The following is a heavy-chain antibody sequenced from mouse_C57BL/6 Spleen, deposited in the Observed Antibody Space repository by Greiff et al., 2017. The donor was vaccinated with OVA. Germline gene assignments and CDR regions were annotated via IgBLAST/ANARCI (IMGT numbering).Heavy chain of an antibody. CDR2: ISSGGSYT. Sequence: EVKVVESGGDLVKPGGSLKLSCAASGFTFSSYGMSWVRQTPDKRLEWVATISSGGSYTYYPDSVKGRFTISRDNAKNTLYLQMSSLKSEDTAMYYCADLGGAMYYWGQGTSVTVSS. J-gene: IGHJ4*01. CDR1: GFTFSSYG. V-gene: IGHV5-6*01. CDR3: ADLGGAMYY. D-gene: IGHD3-1*01.